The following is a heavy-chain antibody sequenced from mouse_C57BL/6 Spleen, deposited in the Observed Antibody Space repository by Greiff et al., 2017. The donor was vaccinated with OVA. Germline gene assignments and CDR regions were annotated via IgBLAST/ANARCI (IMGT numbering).Heavy chain of an antibody. V-gene: IGHV1-55*01. J-gene: IGHJ1*03. CDR1: GYTFTSYW. D-gene: IGHD1-1*01. Sequence: VQLQQPGAELVKPGASVKMSCKASGYTFTSYWITWVKQRPGQGLEWIGDIYPGSGSPNYNEKFKSKATLTVDTSSSTAYMQLSSLTSEDSAVYYCARHGRGVYWYFDVWGTGTTVTVSS. CDR2: IYPGSGSP. CDR3: ARHGRGVYWYFDV.